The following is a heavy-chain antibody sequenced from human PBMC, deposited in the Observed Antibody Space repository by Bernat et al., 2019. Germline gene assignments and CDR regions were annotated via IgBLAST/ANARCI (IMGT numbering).Heavy chain of an antibody. D-gene: IGHD3-10*01. J-gene: IGHJ5*02. CDR3: AREVVRGVIGWFDP. CDR1: GFTFSSYW. CDR2: IKQDGSEK. Sequence: EVQLVESGGVLVQPGGSLRLSCAASGFTFSSYWMSWVCQAPGKGLEWVANIKQDGSEKYYVDSVKGRFTISRDNAKNSLYLQMNSLRAEDTAVYYCAREVVRGVIGWFDPWGQGTLVTVSS. V-gene: IGHV3-7*04.